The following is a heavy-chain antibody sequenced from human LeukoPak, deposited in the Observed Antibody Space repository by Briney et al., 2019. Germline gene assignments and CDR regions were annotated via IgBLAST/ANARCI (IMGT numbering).Heavy chain of an antibody. CDR2: IYHSGST. CDR1: GGSISSGGYS. CDR3: ARGRRITMVRGVIGGLFDY. D-gene: IGHD3-10*01. V-gene: IGHV4-30-2*01. Sequence: SQTLSLTCAVSGGSISSGGYSWSWIRQPPGKGLEWIGYIYHSGSTYYNPSLKSRVTISVDKSKNQFSLKLSSVTAADTAVYYCARGRRITMVRGVIGGLFDYWGQGTLVTVSS. J-gene: IGHJ4*02.